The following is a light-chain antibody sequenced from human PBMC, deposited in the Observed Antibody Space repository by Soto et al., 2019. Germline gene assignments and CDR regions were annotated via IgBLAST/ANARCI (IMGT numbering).Light chain of an antibody. CDR1: QFVSSTY. CDR3: QHYYNWPRT. Sequence: EVVLTQSPGTLSLSPGARATLSCRASQFVSSTYLAWYQQRPGQAPRLLIYGASSRATGIPDRFSGGGSETDFTLTISRLESEDSAVYYCQHYYNWPRTFGQGTKVDIK. J-gene: IGKJ1*01. V-gene: IGKV3-20*01. CDR2: GAS.